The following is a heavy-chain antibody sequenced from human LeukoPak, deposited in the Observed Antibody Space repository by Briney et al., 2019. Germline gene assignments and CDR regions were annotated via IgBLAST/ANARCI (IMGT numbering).Heavy chain of an antibody. CDR2: INSDGSST. Sequence: PGGSLRLSCAASGFTFSSYWMHWVCQAPGKGLVWVSRINSDGSSTSYADSVKGRFTISRDNAKNTLYLQMNSLRAEDTAVYYCARDLRRYYDRSGYYDAFDIWGQGTMVTVSS. J-gene: IGHJ3*02. V-gene: IGHV3-74*01. D-gene: IGHD3-22*01. CDR3: ARDLRRYYDRSGYYDAFDI. CDR1: GFTFSSYW.